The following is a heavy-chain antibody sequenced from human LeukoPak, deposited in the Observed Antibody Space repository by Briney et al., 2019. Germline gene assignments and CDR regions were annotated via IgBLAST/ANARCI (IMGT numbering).Heavy chain of an antibody. CDR3: ARGKHYGDFDY. CDR1: GFTFTGYY. J-gene: IGHJ4*02. Sequence: ASVKVSCKASGFTFTGYYMHWVRQTPGQGLEWMGWINPRRGDTNYAQKFLSRVTMTRDTSISTAYMELSRLRSDDTAVYYCARGKHYGDFDYWGQGTLVTVSS. CDR2: INPRRGDT. D-gene: IGHD4-17*01. V-gene: IGHV1-2*02.